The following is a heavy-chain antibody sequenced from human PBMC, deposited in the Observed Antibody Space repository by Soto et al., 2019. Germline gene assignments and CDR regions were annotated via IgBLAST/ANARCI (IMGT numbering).Heavy chain of an antibody. J-gene: IGHJ4*02. V-gene: IGHV4-39*01. Sequence: SETLSLTCTVSGGPISSISNHYCSWFRLPPGKGLECIGNIYYTGGPKYNPSLKSRLIISVDTSKSQFSLKLSSVTAADTAVYYCVGFWPPPYSDALTDYTDAFDYWGQGTLVTVSS. CDR3: VGFWPPPYSDALTDYTDAFDY. D-gene: IGHD3-9*01. CDR1: GGPISSISNHY. CDR2: IYYTGGP.